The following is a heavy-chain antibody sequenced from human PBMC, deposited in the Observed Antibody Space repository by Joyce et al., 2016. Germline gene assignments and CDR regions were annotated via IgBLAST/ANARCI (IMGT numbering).Heavy chain of an antibody. V-gene: IGHV3-7*01. CDR1: GFNFGIYW. J-gene: IGHJ4*02. CDR2: INQDGSEK. D-gene: IGHD4-17*01. CDR3: ARAVTKGTVDY. Sequence: EVQLVESGGGLVQPGGSLRLSCAASGFNFGIYWMRWVRQVPGKGLEVVANINQDGSEKYYVDSMEGRFTISRDNAKNSLYLQMNSLRVEDTAVYYCARAVTKGTVDYWGQGTLVTVSS.